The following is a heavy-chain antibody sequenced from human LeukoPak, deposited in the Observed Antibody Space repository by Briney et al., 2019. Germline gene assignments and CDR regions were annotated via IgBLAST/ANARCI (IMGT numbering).Heavy chain of an antibody. CDR1: GFTFSSYS. D-gene: IGHD4-23*01. CDR2: ISSSSSTI. J-gene: IGHJ3*02. Sequence: GGSLRLSCAASGFTFSSYSMNWVRQAPGKGLEWVSYISSSSSTIYYADSVKGRFTISRDNSKNTLYLQMNSLRAEDTAVYYCASTVVTPDDAFDIWGQGAMVTVSS. CDR3: ASTVVTPDDAFDI. V-gene: IGHV3-48*01.